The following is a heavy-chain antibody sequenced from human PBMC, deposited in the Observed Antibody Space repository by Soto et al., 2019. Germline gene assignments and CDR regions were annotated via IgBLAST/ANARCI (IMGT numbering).Heavy chain of an antibody. Sequence: SETLSLTCAVYNGSFSVYYWTWIRQPPGKGLEWIGEINHSGSTNYNPSLKSRVTISVDTSKNQFSLKLSSVTAADTAVYYCARDSTRRGACDIWGQGTMVTVSS. V-gene: IGHV4-34*01. CDR2: INHSGST. J-gene: IGHJ3*02. CDR1: NGSFSVYY. D-gene: IGHD2-2*01. CDR3: ARDSTRRGACDI.